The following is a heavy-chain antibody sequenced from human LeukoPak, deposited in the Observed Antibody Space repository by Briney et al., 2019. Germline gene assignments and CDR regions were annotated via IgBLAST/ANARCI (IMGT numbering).Heavy chain of an antibody. CDR2: FDPEDGET. Sequence: ASVKVSCKVSGYTLTELSMHWVRQAPGKGLEWMGGFDPEDGETIYAQKFQGRVTMTEDTSTDTAYMELSSLRSEDTAVYYCATPYYDFWSGYYTQYYCYGMDVWGQGTTVTVSS. J-gene: IGHJ6*02. V-gene: IGHV1-24*01. D-gene: IGHD3-3*01. CDR1: GYTLTELS. CDR3: ATPYYDFWSGYYTQYYCYGMDV.